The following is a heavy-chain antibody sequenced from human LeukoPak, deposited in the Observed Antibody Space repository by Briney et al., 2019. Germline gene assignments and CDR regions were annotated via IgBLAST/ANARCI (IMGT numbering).Heavy chain of an antibody. CDR3: TREEGSTDH. J-gene: IGHJ4*02. Sequence: GGSLRLSCVASRITLSSYSMNWVRQAPGKGLEWVSYISISSSTIYYADSVRGRFTISRDNAKNTLYLQMNSLRVDDTAVYYCTREEGSTDHWGQGTLVTVSS. D-gene: IGHD5/OR15-5a*01. CDR2: ISISSSTI. CDR1: RITLSSYS. V-gene: IGHV3-48*04.